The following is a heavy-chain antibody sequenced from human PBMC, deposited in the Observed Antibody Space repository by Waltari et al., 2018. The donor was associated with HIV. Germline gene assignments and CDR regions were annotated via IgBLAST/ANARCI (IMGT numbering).Heavy chain of an antibody. J-gene: IGHJ4*02. CDR1: GEPFDGYY. CDR3: ARRALWLRPVYYFDY. D-gene: IGHD5-12*01. V-gene: IGHV4-34*01. CDR2: INHRRNT. Sequence: QVQLQQWGAGLLKPSETLSLTCAVYGEPFDGYYWSWIRQPPGKRLGWMGEINHRRNTNYNPTLKSRLTMSVDASKNQFSLTLNSVTAADTGVYYCARRALWLRPVYYFDYWGQGALVTVSS.